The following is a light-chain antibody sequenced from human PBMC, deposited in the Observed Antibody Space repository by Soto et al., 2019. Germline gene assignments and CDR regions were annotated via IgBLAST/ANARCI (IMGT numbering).Light chain of an antibody. CDR2: WAS. V-gene: IGKV4-1*01. CDR1: QSVLYSSNNEDY. Sequence: DIVMTQSPDSLPVSLGERATINCKSSQSVLYSSNNEDYLAWYQQKPGQPPRLLIYWASTRESGVPDRFSGSGSGTDFTLTISSLQAEDVAVYYCQQYYSTPWTFGQGTKVEI. J-gene: IGKJ1*01. CDR3: QQYYSTPWT.